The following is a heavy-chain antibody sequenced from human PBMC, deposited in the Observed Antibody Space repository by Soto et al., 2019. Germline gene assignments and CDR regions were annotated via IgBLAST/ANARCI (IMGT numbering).Heavy chain of an antibody. CDR1: GGSISSGGYS. CDR2: IYHSGST. J-gene: IGHJ4*02. Sequence: QLQLQESGSGLVKPSQTLSLTCAVSGGSISSGGYSWSWILQPPGKGLEWIGYIYHSGSTSYNPSLKSRVTISVYRSKNQLSLKLSSVTAADTAVYYCAAGGGLPRYYWGQGTLVTVSS. V-gene: IGHV4-30-2*01. D-gene: IGHD5-12*01. CDR3: AAGGGLPRYY.